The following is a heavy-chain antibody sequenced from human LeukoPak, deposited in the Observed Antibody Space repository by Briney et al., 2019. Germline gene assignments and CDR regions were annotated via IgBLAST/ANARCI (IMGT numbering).Heavy chain of an antibody. CDR3: AKDVYSSGSLSLDY. J-gene: IGHJ4*02. D-gene: IGHD3-10*01. CDR2: ISVSGGST. Sequence: GGSLRLSCAASGFTFSSYAMSWVRPAPGKRLEWVSAISVSGGSTYYADSVKGRFTISRDTSKNTLYLQMNSLTAEDTAVYYCAKDVYSSGSLSLDYWGQGTPVTVSS. V-gene: IGHV3-23*01. CDR1: GFTFSSYA.